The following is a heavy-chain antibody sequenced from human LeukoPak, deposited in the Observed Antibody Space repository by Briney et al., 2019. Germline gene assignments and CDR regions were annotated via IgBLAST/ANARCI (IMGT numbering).Heavy chain of an antibody. CDR2: ISWNSGSI. D-gene: IGHD4-17*01. J-gene: IGHJ4*02. CDR1: GFTFDDYA. CDR3: AKDISYGDYVPDY. V-gene: IGHV3-9*01. Sequence: GGSLRLSCAASGFTFDDYAMHWVRQAPGKGLEWVSGISWNSGSIGYADSVKGRFTISRDNAKNSLYLQMNSLRAEDTALYYCAKDISYGDYVPDYWGQGTLVTVSS.